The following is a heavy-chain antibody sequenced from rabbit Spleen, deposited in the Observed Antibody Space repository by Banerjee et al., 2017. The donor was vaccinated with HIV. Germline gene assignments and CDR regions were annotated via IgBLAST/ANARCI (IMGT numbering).Heavy chain of an antibody. CDR3: ARGPSGSYWVNYFDL. V-gene: IGHV1S45*01. CDR1: GFSFSNGSD. Sequence: QEQLEESGGGLVKPGASLTRTCKASGFSFSNGSDMCWVRQAPGKGLEYIACIYTGSSGITYYANWAKGRFTISKTSSTTVTLQMTSLTGADTATYLCARGPSGSYWVNYFDLWGPGTLVTVS. J-gene: IGHJ4*01. D-gene: IGHD8-1*01. CDR2: IYTGSSGIT.